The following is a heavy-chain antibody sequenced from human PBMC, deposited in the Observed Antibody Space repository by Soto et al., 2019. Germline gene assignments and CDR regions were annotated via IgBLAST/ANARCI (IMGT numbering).Heavy chain of an antibody. CDR1: GFTFSTSW. Sequence: AGGSLRLSCAASGFTFSTSWMTWVRQAPGKGLEWVANIKHDGSEKLYVDSVKGRFTVSRDNAKNSVFLQMNSLRAEDTAVYYCARDYSYAYTDYWGQGTLVTVSS. V-gene: IGHV3-7*03. J-gene: IGHJ4*02. D-gene: IGHD3-16*01. CDR2: IKHDGSEK. CDR3: ARDYSYAYTDY.